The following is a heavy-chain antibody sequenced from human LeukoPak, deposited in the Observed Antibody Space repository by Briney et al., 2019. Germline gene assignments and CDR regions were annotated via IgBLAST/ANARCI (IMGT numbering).Heavy chain of an antibody. D-gene: IGHD6-19*01. CDR3: ARDRAVAGTY. CDR1: GGSISSYY. V-gene: IGHV4-59*01. CDR2: IYYSGST. J-gene: IGHJ4*02. Sequence: SETLSLTCTVSGGSISSYYWSWIRQPPGKGLEWIGYIYYSGSTNYNPSLKSRVTISVDTSKNQFSLKLSSVTAADMAVYYCARDRAVAGTYWGQGTLVTVSS.